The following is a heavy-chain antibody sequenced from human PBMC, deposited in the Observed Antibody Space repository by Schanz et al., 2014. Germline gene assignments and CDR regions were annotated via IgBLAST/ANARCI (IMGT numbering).Heavy chain of an antibody. CDR2: ISGTGGDDT. CDR1: GFTFSSYA. J-gene: IGHJ4*02. Sequence: VQLVESGGGVVQPGRSLRLSCAASGFTFSSYAMSWVRQAPGKGLLWVSSISGTGGDDTYYADSVKGRFTISRDNSKNTLFLQMNSLRVEDSAIYYCAKDISDTSGKDDYWGQGTLVTVSS. CDR3: AKDISDTSGKDDY. D-gene: IGHD3-22*01. V-gene: IGHV3-23*04.